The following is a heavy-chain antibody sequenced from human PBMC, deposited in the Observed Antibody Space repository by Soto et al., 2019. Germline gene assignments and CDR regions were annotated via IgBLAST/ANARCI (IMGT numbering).Heavy chain of an antibody. D-gene: IGHD2-15*01. Sequence: EASVKVSCKASGGTFSSYAISWVRQAPGQGLEWMGGIIPIFGTANYAQKFQGRVTITADKSTSTAYMELSSLRSEDTAVYYCASLVVVAATGPAEYFQHWGQGTLVTVSS. CDR2: IIPIFGTA. J-gene: IGHJ1*01. CDR1: GGTFSSYA. CDR3: ASLVVVAATGPAEYFQH. V-gene: IGHV1-69*06.